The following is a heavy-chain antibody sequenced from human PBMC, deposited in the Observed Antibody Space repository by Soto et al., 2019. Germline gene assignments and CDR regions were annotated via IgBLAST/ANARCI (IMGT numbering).Heavy chain of an antibody. Sequence: QVQLVESGGGLVKPGGSLRLSCAASGFTFSDYYMRWIRQAPGKGLEWVSYISSSGSTIYYADSVKGRFTISRDNAKNSLYLQINSLRAEDTAVYYCARGFREPAAAYRAFDIWGQGTMVTVSS. V-gene: IGHV3-11*01. D-gene: IGHD2-2*01. CDR1: GFTFSDYY. CDR2: ISSSGSTI. J-gene: IGHJ3*02. CDR3: ARGFREPAAAYRAFDI.